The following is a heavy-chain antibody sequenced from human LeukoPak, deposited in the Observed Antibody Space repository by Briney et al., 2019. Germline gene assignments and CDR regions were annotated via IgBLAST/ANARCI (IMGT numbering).Heavy chain of an antibody. Sequence: GGSLRLSCAASGFTFSSYEMNWVRQAPGKGLVWVSYISSSGSTVYYADSVKGRFTISRDNAKDSLYLQMNSLRAEDTAVYYCARDRGRGASWLAFDYWGQGTLVTVSS. CDR3: ARDRGRGASWLAFDY. CDR2: ISSSGSTV. V-gene: IGHV3-48*03. CDR1: GFTFSSYE. J-gene: IGHJ4*02. D-gene: IGHD6-19*01.